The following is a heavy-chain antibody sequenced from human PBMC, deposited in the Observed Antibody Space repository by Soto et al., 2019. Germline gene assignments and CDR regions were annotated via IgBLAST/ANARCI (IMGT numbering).Heavy chain of an antibody. Sequence: SETLSLTCAVYGGSFRGYYWSGIRQPPGKGLEWIGEINHSGSTNYNPSLKSRVTISVDTSKNQFSLKLSSVTAADTAVYYCAREAYSYGFDYWGQGTLVTVSS. J-gene: IGHJ4*02. V-gene: IGHV4-34*01. CDR1: GGSFRGYY. CDR2: INHSGST. CDR3: AREAYSYGFDY. D-gene: IGHD5-18*01.